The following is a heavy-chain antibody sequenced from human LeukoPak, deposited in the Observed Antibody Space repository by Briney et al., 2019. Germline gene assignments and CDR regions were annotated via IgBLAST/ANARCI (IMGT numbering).Heavy chain of an antibody. CDR2: IYYSGST. Sequence: SETLSLTCTVSGGSISSYYWSWIRQPPGKGLEWIGYIYYSGSTNYNPSLKSRVTISVDTSKNQFSLKLGSVTAADTAVYYCARGQITMVRGVSVYYYYYMDVWGKGTTVTVSS. CDR1: GGSISSYY. CDR3: ARGQITMVRGVSVYYYYYMDV. V-gene: IGHV4-59*01. J-gene: IGHJ6*03. D-gene: IGHD3-10*01.